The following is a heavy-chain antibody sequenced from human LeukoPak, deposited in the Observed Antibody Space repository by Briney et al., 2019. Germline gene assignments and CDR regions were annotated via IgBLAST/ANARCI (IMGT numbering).Heavy chain of an antibody. CDR3: ARSYSSSWYDY. V-gene: IGHV4-61*02. D-gene: IGHD6-13*01. CDR1: GGSISSGSYY. J-gene: IGHJ4*02. CDR2: IYTSGST. Sequence: SETLSLTCTDSGGSISSGSYYWSWIRQPAGKGLEWIGRIYTSGSTNYNPSLKSRVTISVDTSKNQFSLKLSSVTAADTAVYYCARSYSSSWYDYWGQGTLVTVSS.